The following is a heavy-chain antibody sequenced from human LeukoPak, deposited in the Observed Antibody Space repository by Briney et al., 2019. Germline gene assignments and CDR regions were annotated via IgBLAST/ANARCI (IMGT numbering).Heavy chain of an antibody. Sequence: GGSLRLSCAASGFIVSADFMSWVRQAPGKGLEWVSVIYSDGSTYYADSVKGRFTISRDNSKNTLDLQMTGLRAEDTAVYYCARERGRGRDSPWFDYWGQGTLVTVSS. CDR2: IYSDGST. CDR1: GFIVSADF. J-gene: IGHJ4*02. CDR3: ARERGRGRDSPWFDY. V-gene: IGHV3-53*01. D-gene: IGHD1-26*01.